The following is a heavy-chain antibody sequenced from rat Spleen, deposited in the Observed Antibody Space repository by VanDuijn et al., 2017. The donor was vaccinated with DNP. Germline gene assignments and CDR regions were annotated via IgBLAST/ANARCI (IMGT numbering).Heavy chain of an antibody. CDR1: GFTFSGYW. CDR2: IDTDGGGT. V-gene: IGHV5-58*01. J-gene: IGHJ2*01. Sequence: EVQLVETGGGLVQPGRSLKLSCVASGFTFSGYWMYWIRQAPGRGLEWVASIDTDGGGTYYPDSVKGRFTISRDNAENTVSLQMNSLRSEDTATYYCATQDTTVPDYWGQGVMVTVSS. CDR3: ATQDTTVPDY. D-gene: IGHD1-1*01.